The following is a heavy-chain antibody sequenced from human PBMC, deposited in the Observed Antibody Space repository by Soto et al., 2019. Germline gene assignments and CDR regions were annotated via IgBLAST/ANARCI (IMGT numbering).Heavy chain of an antibody. CDR2: FDPEDGET. J-gene: IGHJ6*02. D-gene: IGHD6-13*01. Sequence: ASVKVSCKVSGYTLTELSMHWVRQAPGKGLEWMGGFDPEDGETIYAQKFQGRVTMTEDTSTDTAYMELSSLRSEDTAVYYCATKSSFGDEKNYSSRSQLGMDVWGQGTTVTVSS. V-gene: IGHV1-24*01. CDR1: GYTLTELS. CDR3: ATKSSFGDEKNYSSRSQLGMDV.